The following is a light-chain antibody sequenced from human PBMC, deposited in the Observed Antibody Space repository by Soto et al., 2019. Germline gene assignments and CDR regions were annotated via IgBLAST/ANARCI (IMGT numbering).Light chain of an antibody. CDR3: QTWGTGIHYV. V-gene: IGLV4-69*01. CDR1: SGHSSYA. J-gene: IGLJ1*01. CDR2: LNSDGSH. Sequence: QLVLTQSPSASASLGASVKLTCTLSSGHSSYAIAWHQQQPEKGPRYLMKLNSDGSHSKGDAIPDRFSGSSSEAERYLTIPSLQSEDEADYSSQTWGTGIHYVFGTGTKLTVL.